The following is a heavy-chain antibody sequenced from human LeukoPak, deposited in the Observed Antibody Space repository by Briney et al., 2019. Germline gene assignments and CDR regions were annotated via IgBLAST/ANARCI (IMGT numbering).Heavy chain of an antibody. V-gene: IGHV4-39*02. CDR1: GGSISSSSYY. J-gene: IGHJ3*02. Sequence: SETLSLTCTVSGGSISSSSYYWGWIRQPPGKGLEWFGSIYYSGSTYYNPSLKSRVTISVDTSKNHFSLKLSSVTAADTAVYYCARRCSSTSCYAGAFDIWGQGTMVTVSS. D-gene: IGHD2-2*01. CDR2: IYYSGST. CDR3: ARRCSSTSCYAGAFDI.